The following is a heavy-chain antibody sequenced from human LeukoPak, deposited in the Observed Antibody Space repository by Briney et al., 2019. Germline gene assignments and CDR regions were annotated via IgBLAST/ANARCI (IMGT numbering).Heavy chain of an antibody. D-gene: IGHD6-19*01. CDR1: GFTFSDYS. CDR2: ISSTSTYI. J-gene: IGHJ1*01. CDR3: ARFETVAAKPIEH. V-gene: IGHV3-21*01. Sequence: GGSLRLSCAASGFTFSDYSMNWVRQAPGKGLDRVSSISSTSTYIFYADSVKDRFTISRDNARNSLYLQMNSLRADDTAVYYCARFETVAAKPIEHWGPGTLVTVSS.